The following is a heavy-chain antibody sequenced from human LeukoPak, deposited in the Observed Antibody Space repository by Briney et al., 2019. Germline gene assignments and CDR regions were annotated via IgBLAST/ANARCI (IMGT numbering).Heavy chain of an antibody. J-gene: IGHJ4*02. Sequence: KPSETLSLTCTVSGGSISSYYWSWIRQPPGKGLEWIGYIYYSGSTNYNPSLKSRVTISVDTSKNQFSLKLSSVTAADTAVYYCARDEDTATVNWGQGTLVTVSS. V-gene: IGHV4-59*01. CDR2: IYYSGST. D-gene: IGHD5-18*01. CDR1: GGSISSYY. CDR3: ARDEDTATVN.